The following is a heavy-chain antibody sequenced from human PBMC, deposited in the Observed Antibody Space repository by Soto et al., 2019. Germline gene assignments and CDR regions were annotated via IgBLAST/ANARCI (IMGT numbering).Heavy chain of an antibody. Sequence: EVQMLDSGGGLVQPGGSLRLSCAASGFTFSSYAMTWVRQAPGKGLEWVAAISASGGSPSYADSVKGRFTVSRDNSQSTLYLQMNSLRAEDTALYYCAKTIMRGSRCWYFDLWGRGTLVSVSS. J-gene: IGHJ2*01. CDR2: ISASGGSP. V-gene: IGHV3-23*01. CDR3: AKTIMRGSRCWYFDL. CDR1: GFTFSSYA. D-gene: IGHD5-18*01.